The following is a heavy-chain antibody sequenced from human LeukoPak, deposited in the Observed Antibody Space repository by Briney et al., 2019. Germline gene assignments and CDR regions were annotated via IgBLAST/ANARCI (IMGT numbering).Heavy chain of an antibody. CDR1: GGSISTYY. Sequence: PSETLSLTCTVSGGSISTYYWSWIRQPPGKGLEWIGYVYYTGNTNYNPSLKSRVTISVDTSKNQFSLKLSSVTAADTAVYYCARRGTVSYYFDYWGQGTLVSVSS. CDR2: VYYTGNT. J-gene: IGHJ4*02. V-gene: IGHV4-59*01. D-gene: IGHD4-17*01. CDR3: ARRGTVSYYFDY.